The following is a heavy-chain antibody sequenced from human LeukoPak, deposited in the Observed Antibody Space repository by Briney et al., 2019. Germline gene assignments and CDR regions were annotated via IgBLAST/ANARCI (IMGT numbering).Heavy chain of an antibody. CDR3: ARGRLSYYDFWSGYYLPDAFDI. CDR1: VYTFTSYD. D-gene: IGHD3-3*01. V-gene: IGHV1-8*03. J-gene: IGHJ3*02. Sequence: ASVKVSCKASVYTFTSYDINWVRQATGQGLEWMGWMNPNSGNTGYAQKFQGRVTITRNTSISTAYMELSSLRSEDTAVYYCARGRLSYYDFWSGYYLPDAFDIWGQGTMVTVSS. CDR2: MNPNSGNT.